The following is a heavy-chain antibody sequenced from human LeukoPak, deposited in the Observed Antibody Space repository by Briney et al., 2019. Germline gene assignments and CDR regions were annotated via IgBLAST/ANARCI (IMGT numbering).Heavy chain of an antibody. CDR3: ARLYRATDAFDI. CDR2: IYYSGST. Sequence: SETLSLTCRVSGGSISSYYWSWIRQPPGKGLEWIGYIYYSGSTNYNPSLKSRVTISVDTSKNQFSLKLSSVTAADTAVYYCARLYRATDAFDIWGQGTMVTVSS. J-gene: IGHJ3*02. CDR1: GGSISSYY. D-gene: IGHD1-26*01. V-gene: IGHV4-59*08.